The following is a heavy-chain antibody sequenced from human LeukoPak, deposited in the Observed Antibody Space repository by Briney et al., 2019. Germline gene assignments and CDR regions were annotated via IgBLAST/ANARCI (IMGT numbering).Heavy chain of an antibody. V-gene: IGHV3-66*01. CDR2: ISNDGCT. D-gene: IGHD3-22*01. CDR1: GFTVTSNY. J-gene: IGHJ4*02. CDR3: ARESNSGYYLSD. Sequence: GGSLRLSCAASGFTVTSNYMSWVRQAPGKGLEWVSVISNDGCTYYADSVKGRFTISRDNSKNTIFLQMNSLRAEDTAVYYCARESNSGYYLSDWSQGTLVTVSS.